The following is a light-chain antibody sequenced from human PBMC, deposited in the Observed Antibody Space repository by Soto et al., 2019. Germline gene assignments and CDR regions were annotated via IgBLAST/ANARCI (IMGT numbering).Light chain of an antibody. V-gene: IGKV3D-7*01. Sequence: EIVLTQSPATLSLSPGERATLSCRASQSVTSTSLAWYQQKPGQAPRLLVFATSARATGVPDRFRGSRSGTDFTLTISSLQPEDSATYYCHQYYNRPPWTFGQGTKVDIK. J-gene: IGKJ1*01. CDR3: HQYYNRPPWT. CDR1: QSVTSTS. CDR2: ATS.